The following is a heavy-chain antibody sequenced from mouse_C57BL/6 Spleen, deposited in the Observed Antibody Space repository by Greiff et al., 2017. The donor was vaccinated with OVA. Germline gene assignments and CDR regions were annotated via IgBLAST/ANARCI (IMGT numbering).Heavy chain of an antibody. CDR3: AKRDTTVVGFDY. CDR1: GYTFTSYW. CDR2: IDPNSGGT. D-gene: IGHD1-1*01. V-gene: IGHV1-72*01. Sequence: QVHVKQPGAELVKPGASVKLSCKASGYTFTSYWMHWVKQRPGRGLEWIGRIDPNSGGTKYNEKFKSKATLTVDKPSSTAYMQLSSLTSEDSAVYYCAKRDTTVVGFDYWGQGTTLTVSS. J-gene: IGHJ2*01.